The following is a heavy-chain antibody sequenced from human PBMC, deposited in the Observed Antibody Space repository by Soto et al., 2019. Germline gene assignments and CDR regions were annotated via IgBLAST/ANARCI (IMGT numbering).Heavy chain of an antibody. V-gene: IGHV4-61*08. D-gene: IGHD2-15*01. CDR1: GGSISSGGYS. CDR2: IYYSGST. Sequence: SETLSLTCAVSGGSISSGGYSWSWIRQPPGKGLEWIGYIYYSGSTNYNPSLKSRVTISVDTSKNQFSLKLSSVTAADTAVYYCARHLTYCSAGSCYSDFPYYGMDVWGQGTTVTVSS. J-gene: IGHJ6*02. CDR3: ARHLTYCSAGSCYSDFPYYGMDV.